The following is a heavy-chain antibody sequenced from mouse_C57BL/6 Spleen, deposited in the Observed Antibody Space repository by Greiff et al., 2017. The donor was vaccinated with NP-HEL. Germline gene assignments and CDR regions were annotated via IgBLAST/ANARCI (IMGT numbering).Heavy chain of an antibody. V-gene: IGHV1-4*01. CDR1: GYTFTSYT. CDR2: INPSSGYT. J-gene: IGHJ2*01. Sequence: VQLQQSGAELARPGASVKMSCKASGYTFTSYTMHWVKQRPGQGLEWIGYINPSSGYTKYNQKFKDKATLTADKSSSTAYMQLSSLTSEDSAVYYCATGTNFDYWGQGTTLTVSS. CDR3: ATGTNFDY. D-gene: IGHD4-1*01.